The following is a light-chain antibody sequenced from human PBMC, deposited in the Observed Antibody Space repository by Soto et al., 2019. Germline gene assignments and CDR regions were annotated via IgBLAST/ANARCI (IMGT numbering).Light chain of an antibody. J-gene: IGKJ4*01. Sequence: EIVLTQSPATLSLSPGERATLSCRTSQSVSKSLAWYQHKPGQAPRLLIYDTSGRATGIPARFSGSGSGTDFTLTISSLEPEDFAVYYCQHRSNWPRLTFGGGTKVEIK. CDR1: QSVSKS. CDR2: DTS. V-gene: IGKV3-11*01. CDR3: QHRSNWPRLT.